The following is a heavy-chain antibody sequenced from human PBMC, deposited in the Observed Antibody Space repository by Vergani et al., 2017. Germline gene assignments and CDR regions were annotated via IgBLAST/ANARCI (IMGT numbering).Heavy chain of an antibody. V-gene: IGHV3-11*01. CDR2: ISNSGNTI. CDR3: ARDHRDYNNYPETFDI. J-gene: IGHJ3*02. CDR1: GFSFSDHD. Sequence: QVQLVESGGGLVKPGGSLRLSCAASGFSFSDHDMTWIRQAPGKGLEWVSYISNSGNTIEYADSVKGRFSISRDNAKSSLFLQMDSLRAEDTAVYYCARDHRDYNNYPETFDIWGQGSMVTVSS. D-gene: IGHD5-24*01.